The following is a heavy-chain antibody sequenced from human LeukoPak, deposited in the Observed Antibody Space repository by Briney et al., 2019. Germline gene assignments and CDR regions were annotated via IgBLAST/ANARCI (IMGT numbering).Heavy chain of an antibody. D-gene: IGHD2-21*01. Sequence: GGSLRLSCAASGFTLSSYSMNWVRQAPGKGLEWVSYISSSSTTLYFADSVKGRFTISRDNAKNTLYLHMKSLRAEDTAVYYCAKGSGWLLPQYFDFWGQGTLVTVSS. CDR3: AKGSGWLLPQYFDF. CDR2: ISSSSTTL. V-gene: IGHV3-48*01. J-gene: IGHJ4*02. CDR1: GFTLSSYS.